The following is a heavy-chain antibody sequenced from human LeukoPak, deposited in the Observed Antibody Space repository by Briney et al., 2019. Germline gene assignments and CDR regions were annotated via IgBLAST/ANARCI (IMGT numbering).Heavy chain of an antibody. D-gene: IGHD3-22*01. V-gene: IGHV1-46*01. J-gene: IGHJ4*02. CDR2: INPSGGST. CDR3: ARDLSNDSSGYYYPDY. CDR1: GYTFTSYY. Sequence: GASVKVSCKASGYTFTSYYMHWVRQAPGQGLEWMGIINPSGGSTSYAQKFQGRVTMTRDTSTSTVYMELSSLRSEDTAVYCCARDLSNDSSGYYYPDYWGQGTLVTVSS.